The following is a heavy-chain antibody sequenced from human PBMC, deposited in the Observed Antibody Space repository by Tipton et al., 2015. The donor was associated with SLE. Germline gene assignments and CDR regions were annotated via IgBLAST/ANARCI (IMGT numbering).Heavy chain of an antibody. CDR1: GFTFTSYT. V-gene: IGHV3-21*03. CDR3: ARVDDSSGYYLNYYYGMDV. Sequence: GSLRLSCAASGFTFTSYTMNWVRQAPGKGLEWVSCISGSSSFIDYADSVKGRFTISRDNTKNSLYLQMNSLRAEDTAVYYCARVDDSSGYYLNYYYGMDVWGQGTLVTVYS. CDR2: ISGSSSFI. D-gene: IGHD3-22*01. J-gene: IGHJ6*02.